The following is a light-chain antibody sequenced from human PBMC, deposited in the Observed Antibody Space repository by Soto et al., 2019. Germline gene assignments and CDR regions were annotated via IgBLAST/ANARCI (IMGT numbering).Light chain of an antibody. CDR2: SSN. CDR3: AAWDDDLHVWL. Sequence: QAVVTQPPSVSATPGQGVILSCSGGDSNIGSTAVNWYQQLPGTAPRLLIYSSNQRPSGVPDRISGSKSGTSASLAISGLQSEDEAHYYCAAWDDDLHVWLFGGGTKLTVL. CDR1: DSNIGSTA. J-gene: IGLJ3*02. V-gene: IGLV1-44*01.